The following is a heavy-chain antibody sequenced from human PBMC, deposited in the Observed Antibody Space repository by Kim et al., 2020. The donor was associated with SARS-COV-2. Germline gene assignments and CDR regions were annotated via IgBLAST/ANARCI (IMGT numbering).Heavy chain of an antibody. V-gene: IGHV5-51*01. CDR2: T. D-gene: IGHD3-16*01. Sequence: TRYSPSFQGQVTISADKSISTAYLQWSSLKASDTAMYYCARRFSDDYVWDWGQGTLVTVSS. CDR3: ARRFSDDYVWD. J-gene: IGHJ4*02.